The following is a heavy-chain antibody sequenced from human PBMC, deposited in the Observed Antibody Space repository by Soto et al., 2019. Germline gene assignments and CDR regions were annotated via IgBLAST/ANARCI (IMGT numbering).Heavy chain of an antibody. CDR3: AQSKVGATSNYFDY. CDR1: GLTFSSYA. V-gene: IGHV3-23*01. D-gene: IGHD1-26*01. CDR2: ISGSGIST. Sequence: GGSLRLSCAASGLTFSSYAMSWVRQAPGKGLEWVSGISGSGISTYYADSVKGRFTISRDNSKNTLYLQLNSLRAEDTAVYYCAQSKVGATSNYFDYWGQGTLVTVSS. J-gene: IGHJ4*02.